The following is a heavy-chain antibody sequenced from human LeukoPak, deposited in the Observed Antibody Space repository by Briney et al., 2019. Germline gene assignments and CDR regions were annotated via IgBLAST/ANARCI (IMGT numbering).Heavy chain of an antibody. Sequence: GGSLRLSCAASGFTFSSYGMHWVRQAPGKGLEYVSGISSNGGSTYYANSEKGRFIISRDNSKNTLSLQMGSLRAEDMAVYYCARAHNSDFWSPSDYWGQGTLVTVSS. CDR3: ARAHNSDFWSPSDY. CDR2: ISSNGGST. V-gene: IGHV3-64*01. CDR1: GFTFSSYG. D-gene: IGHD3-3*01. J-gene: IGHJ4*02.